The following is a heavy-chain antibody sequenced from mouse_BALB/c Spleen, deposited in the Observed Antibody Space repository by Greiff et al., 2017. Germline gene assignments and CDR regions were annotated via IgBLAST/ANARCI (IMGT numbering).Heavy chain of an antibody. V-gene: IGHV5-6-4*01. D-gene: IGHD6-2*01. CDR3: TREKVSAMDY. CDR2: ISSGGSYT. Sequence: DVKLVESGGGLVKPGGSLKLSCAASGFTFSSYTMSWVRQTPEKRLEWVATISSGGSYTYYPDSVKGRFTISRDNAKNTLYLQMSSLKSEDTAMYYCTREKVSAMDYWGQGTSVTVSS. CDR1: GFTFSSYT. J-gene: IGHJ4*01.